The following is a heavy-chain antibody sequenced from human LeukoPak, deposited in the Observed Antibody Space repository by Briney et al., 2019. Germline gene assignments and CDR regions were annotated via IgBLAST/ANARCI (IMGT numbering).Heavy chain of an antibody. Sequence: GGSLRLSCAASGFIFSTHSMYWVRQAPEKGLEWVATISGSGGGTYYADSVKGRFTISRDDSKNTLYLQMNSLRAEDTAVYYCAKDLGRYRNNYFDYWGQGTLVTVSS. CDR2: ISGSGGGT. J-gene: IGHJ4*02. D-gene: IGHD1-26*01. CDR1: GFIFSTHS. CDR3: AKDLGRYRNNYFDY. V-gene: IGHV3-23*01.